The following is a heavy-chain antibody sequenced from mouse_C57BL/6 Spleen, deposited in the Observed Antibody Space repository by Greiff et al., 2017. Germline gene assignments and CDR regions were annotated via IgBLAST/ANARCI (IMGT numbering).Heavy chain of an antibody. CDR1: GYSFTSYW. V-gene: IGHV1-69*01. J-gene: IGHJ4*01. CDR3: ARSGFNTPSYAMDY. D-gene: IGHD3-2*02. CDR2: IDPSDSYT. Sequence: QVQLQQPGAELVMPWASVTLSCKASGYSFTSYWMHWVNQWPGQGLEWIGEIDPSDSYTNYTPKFKGKSTLTVDKSSSTAYMQLSSLTSEDAAFYYGARSGFNTPSYAMDYWGQGTSVTVSS.